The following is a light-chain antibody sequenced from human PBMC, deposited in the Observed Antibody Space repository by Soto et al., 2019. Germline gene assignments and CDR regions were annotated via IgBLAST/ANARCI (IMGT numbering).Light chain of an antibody. CDR3: QSADSSGTYPGL. CDR1: ALPKQY. J-gene: IGLJ2*01. CDR2: KDS. Sequence: SYELTQPPSVSVSPGQTARITCSGDALPKQYAYWYQQKPGQAPVLVIYKDSERPSGIPERFSGSSSGTTVTFTISGVQAEDEGDFYCQSADSSGTYPGLFGGGTKVTVL. V-gene: IGLV3-25*03.